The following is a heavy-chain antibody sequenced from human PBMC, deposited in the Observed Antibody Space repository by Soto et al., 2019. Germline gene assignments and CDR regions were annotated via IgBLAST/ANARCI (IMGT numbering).Heavy chain of an antibody. Sequence: EVQLLESGGGVVQPGGSLRLSCAASGFTFSAYAMTWVRQAPGKGLEWVSIISGSDGATYYADSVKGRFTISRDNSKNTLYLQMSSLRAEDTGVYYCARQDYITTWYFNYWGQGPLVTVSS. CDR1: GFTFSAYA. D-gene: IGHD2-2*02. CDR2: ISGSDGAT. J-gene: IGHJ4*02. V-gene: IGHV3-23*01. CDR3: ARQDYITTWYFNY.